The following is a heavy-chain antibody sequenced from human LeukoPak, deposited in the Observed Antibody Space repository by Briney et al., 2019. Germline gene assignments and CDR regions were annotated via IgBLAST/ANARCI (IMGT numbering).Heavy chain of an antibody. CDR3: AKMVSGFPNWFDP. V-gene: IGHV3-23*01. J-gene: IGHJ5*02. Sequence: GGSLRLSCAASGFTFSNYVMSWVRQAPGKGLEWVSSIRGGGDNTYYADSVKGRFTISRDNSKNTLYLQMNSLRAEDAAVYYCAKMVSGFPNWFDPWGQGTLVTVSS. D-gene: IGHD5-12*01. CDR2: IRGGGDNT. CDR1: GFTFSNYV.